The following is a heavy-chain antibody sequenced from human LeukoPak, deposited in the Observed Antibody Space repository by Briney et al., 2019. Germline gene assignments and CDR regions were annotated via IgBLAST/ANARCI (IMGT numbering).Heavy chain of an antibody. J-gene: IGHJ4*02. CDR2: INPNSCGT. CDR1: GYTFTGYY. Sequence: ASVKVSCKASGYTFTGYYMHWVRQAPGQGLEWMGWINPNSCGTNYSQKFQGRVTMTRDTSISTAYMELSRMRSDDTAVYYCARGRFLEWLLDYWGQGTLVNVS. V-gene: IGHV1-2*02. D-gene: IGHD3-3*01. CDR3: ARGRFLEWLLDY.